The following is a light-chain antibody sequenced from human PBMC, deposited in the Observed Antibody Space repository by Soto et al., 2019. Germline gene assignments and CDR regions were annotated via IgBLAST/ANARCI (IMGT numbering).Light chain of an antibody. CDR3: QQYNSYSRK. Sequence: DIQMTQSPSTLSASVGDRVTITCRVSQSFTTWLAWYQQKPGKAPKLLIYDASNLESGVSSRFSGSGSGTEFNLTISSLQADDFATYYCQQYNSYSRKFGQGTRVETK. J-gene: IGKJ1*01. CDR2: DAS. CDR1: QSFTTW. V-gene: IGKV1-5*01.